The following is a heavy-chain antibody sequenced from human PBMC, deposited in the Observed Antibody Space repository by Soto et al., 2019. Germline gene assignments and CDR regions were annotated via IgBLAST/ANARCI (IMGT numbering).Heavy chain of an antibody. V-gene: IGHV4-59*08. D-gene: IGHD3-22*01. CDR2: IYYSGST. CDR3: ARRLYYDSSGFEGGGMHV. Sequence: SETLSLTCTVSGGSISSYYWSWIRQPPGKGLEWIGYIYYSGSTNYNPSLKSRVTISVDTSKNQFSLKLSSVTAADTAVYYCARRLYYDSSGFEGGGMHVWGQGTTVTVS. J-gene: IGHJ6*02. CDR1: GGSISSYY.